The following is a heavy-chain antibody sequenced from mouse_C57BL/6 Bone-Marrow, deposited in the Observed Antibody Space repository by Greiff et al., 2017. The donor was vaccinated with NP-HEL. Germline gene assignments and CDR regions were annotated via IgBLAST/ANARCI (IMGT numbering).Heavy chain of an antibody. Sequence: EVQLQQSGPELVKPGDSVKISCKASGYSFTGYFMNWVMQSHGKSLEWIGRINPYNGDTFYNQKFKGKATLTVDKSSSTDHMELRSLTSEDSAVYDCARSNYDGYYAMDYWGQGTSVTVSS. V-gene: IGHV1-20*01. CDR1: GYSFTGYF. CDR2: INPYNGDT. D-gene: IGHD2-4*01. CDR3: ARSNYDGYYAMDY. J-gene: IGHJ4*01.